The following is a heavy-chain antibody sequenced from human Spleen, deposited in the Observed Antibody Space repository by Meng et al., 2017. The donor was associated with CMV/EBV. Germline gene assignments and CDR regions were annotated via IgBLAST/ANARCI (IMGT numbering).Heavy chain of an antibody. CDR3: AKDPIGGNYRGSHFDY. J-gene: IGHJ4*02. D-gene: IGHD4-11*01. Sequence: GGSLRLSCAASGFTFTSYWMHWVRQAPGKGLEWVAAISSDETTTYYPDSVRGRFTVSRDNSKNIISLQMNSLRPEDTALYFCAKDPIGGNYRGSHFDYWGQGVLVTVSS. CDR1: GFTFTSYW. V-gene: IGHV3-30*18. CDR2: ISSDETTT.